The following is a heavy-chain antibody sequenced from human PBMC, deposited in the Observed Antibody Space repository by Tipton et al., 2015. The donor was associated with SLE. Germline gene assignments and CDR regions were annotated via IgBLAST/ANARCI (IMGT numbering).Heavy chain of an antibody. CDR2: ISYDGSNK. CDR3: VRGMITMVRGVIPDNFQH. CDR1: GFTFSSYA. Sequence: SLRLSCAASGFTFSSYAMHWVRQAPGKGLEWVAVISYDGSNKYYADSVKGRFTISRDNSKNTLYLQMNSLRAEDTAVYYCVRGMITMVRGVIPDNFQHWGQGTLVTVSS. D-gene: IGHD3-10*01. V-gene: IGHV3-30*04. J-gene: IGHJ1*01.